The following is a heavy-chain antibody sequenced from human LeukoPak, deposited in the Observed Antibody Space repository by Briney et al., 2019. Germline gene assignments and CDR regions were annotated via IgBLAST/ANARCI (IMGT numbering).Heavy chain of an antibody. V-gene: IGHV1-18*01. CDR1: GYTFTSYG. J-gene: IGHJ5*02. CDR3: ARGGGLVPGTWFDP. Sequence: GASVKVSCKASGYTFTSYGISWVRQAPGQGLEWMGWISAYNGNTNYAQELQGRVIMTTDTSTSTAYLELRSLRSDDTAVYYCARGGGLVPGTWFDPWGQGTLVTVSS. CDR2: ISAYNGNT. D-gene: IGHD6-19*01.